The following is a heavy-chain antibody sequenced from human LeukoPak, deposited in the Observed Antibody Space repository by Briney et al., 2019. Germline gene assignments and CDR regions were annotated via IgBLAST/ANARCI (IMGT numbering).Heavy chain of an antibody. CDR1: GGSISSYY. J-gene: IGHJ4*02. V-gene: IGHV4-59*01. D-gene: IGHD6-6*01. Sequence: PSGTLSLTCTVSGGSISSYYWSWIRQPPGKGLEWIGYIYYSGIIHYYPSLKSRVTISLDMSKNQFSLKLSSVTAADTAVYYCARDRGSSPDYFDFWGQGTLVTVSS. CDR3: ARDRGSSPDYFDF. CDR2: IYYSGII.